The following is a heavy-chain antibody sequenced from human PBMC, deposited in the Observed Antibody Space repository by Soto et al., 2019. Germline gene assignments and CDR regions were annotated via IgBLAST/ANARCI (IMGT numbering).Heavy chain of an antibody. CDR2: INHTGTS. CDR1: GESFSNYH. CDR3: ATSYGNSWYTY. J-gene: IGHJ4*02. Sequence: SETLCLTCAVKGESFSNYHWSWIRQSPGKGLEWIGEINHTGTSKLNPSLKSRVTMSVDTSKNQFTLHLTSVTAADTAVYYCATSYGNSWYTYWGQGTQVTVSS. D-gene: IGHD6-13*01. V-gene: IGHV4-34*01.